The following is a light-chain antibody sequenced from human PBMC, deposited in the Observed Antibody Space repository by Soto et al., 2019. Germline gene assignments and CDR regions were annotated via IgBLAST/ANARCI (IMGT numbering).Light chain of an antibody. CDR1: TSNIGAGYD. Sequence: QSVLTQPPSVSGAPGQRVTIACTGSTSNIGAGYDVHWYRHLPGADPKLLLSGHSHRPSGVPDRLSGSKSGTSASLAITGLQAEDEADYYCQSYDSGLVGLIFGAGTKLTVL. CDR2: GHS. V-gene: IGLV1-40*01. J-gene: IGLJ2*01. CDR3: QSYDSGLVGLI.